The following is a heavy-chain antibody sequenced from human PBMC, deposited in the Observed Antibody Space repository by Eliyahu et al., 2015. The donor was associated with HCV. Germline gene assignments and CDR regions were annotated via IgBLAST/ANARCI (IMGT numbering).Heavy chain of an antibody. CDR3: TTDRRYCTNGVCQFDN. D-gene: IGHD2-8*01. J-gene: IGHJ4*02. CDR2: IKSKPDGGTT. V-gene: IGHV3-15*01. CDR1: GFTXSDAX. Sequence: QLVESGGGLVKPGGSLRLCCAASGFTXSDAXVGWVRPAPGKGXGWVARIKSKPDGGTTDYAAPVKGRFTISRDDSQNALCLQMNSLKTEDTAIYYCTTDRRYCTNGVCQFDNWGQGTLVTVSS.